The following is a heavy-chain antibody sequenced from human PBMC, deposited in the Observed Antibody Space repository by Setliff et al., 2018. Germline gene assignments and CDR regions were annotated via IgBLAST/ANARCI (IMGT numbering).Heavy chain of an antibody. D-gene: IGHD3-10*01. J-gene: IGHJ5*02. Sequence: SETLSLTCTVSGGSINTYYWSWIRQPPGKGLEWIGEINHTGSTNYSPSLKNRVTISIDTSKNQFSLKLNSVTASDTAIYYCARPQPRSGGNCFDPWGQGTLVTVSS. V-gene: IGHV4-59*08. CDR1: GGSINTYY. CDR2: INHTGST. CDR3: ARPQPRSGGNCFDP.